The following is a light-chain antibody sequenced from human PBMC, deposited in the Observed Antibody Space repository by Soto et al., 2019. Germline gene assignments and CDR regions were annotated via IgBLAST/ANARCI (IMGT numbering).Light chain of an antibody. V-gene: IGKV3-20*01. J-gene: IGKJ1*01. CDR1: QSVNNKE. CDR2: GVS. Sequence: VLTQSPGTLSLSPGERATLSCWSSQSVNNKELVWCQQKPGQAPRLLIYGVSNRATGIPDRFSGSGFGTDFTVTISRLEPEGFGVYYGQHYGSFVWTFGHGAKV. CDR3: QHYGSFVWT.